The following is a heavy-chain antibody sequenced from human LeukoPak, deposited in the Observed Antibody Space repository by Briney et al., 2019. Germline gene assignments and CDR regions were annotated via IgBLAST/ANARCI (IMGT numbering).Heavy chain of an antibody. D-gene: IGHD6-19*01. V-gene: IGHV3-21*01. J-gene: IGHJ1*01. Sequence: GGSLRLSCAASRFTFSSYSMNWVRQAPGNGLEWVSSISSSSSYIYYADSLKGRFTISRDNAKNSLYLQMNSLRAEDTAVYYCARAVAGLLGYFQHWGQGTLVTVSS. CDR2: ISSSSSYI. CDR3: ARAVAGLLGYFQH. CDR1: RFTFSSYS.